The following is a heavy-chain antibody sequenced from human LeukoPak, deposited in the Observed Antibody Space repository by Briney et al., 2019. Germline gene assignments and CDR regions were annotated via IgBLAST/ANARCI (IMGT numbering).Heavy chain of an antibody. Sequence: GGSLRLSCAASGFTFSSYAMSWGRQAPGEGLEWVSAISGRGGSTYYADSVKGRVTTSRDNSKNTLYLQMNSLRAEDTAVYYCAKGSITMVRGVTLSLGYWGQGTLVTVSS. CDR1: GFTFSSYA. CDR3: AKGSITMVRGVTLSLGY. V-gene: IGHV3-23*01. D-gene: IGHD3-10*01. J-gene: IGHJ4*02. CDR2: ISGRGGST.